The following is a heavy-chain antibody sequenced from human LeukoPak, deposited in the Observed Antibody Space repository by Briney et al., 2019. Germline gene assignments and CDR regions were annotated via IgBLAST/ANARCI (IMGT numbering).Heavy chain of an antibody. CDR3: AIPSAYSSSWYGDFAY. CDR2: ISGSGGST. Sequence: GGSLRLSCAASGFTFSIYAMSWVRHAPGKGLEWVSAISGSGGSTYYADYVKGRFTISRDNSKNTLYLQMNSLRGEDTVVVYCAIPSAYSSSWYGDFAYWGQGSLVTVSS. J-gene: IGHJ4*02. D-gene: IGHD6-13*01. CDR1: GFTFSIYA. V-gene: IGHV3-23*01.